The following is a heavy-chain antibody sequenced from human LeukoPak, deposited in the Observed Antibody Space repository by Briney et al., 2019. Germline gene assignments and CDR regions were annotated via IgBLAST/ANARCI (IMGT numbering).Heavy chain of an antibody. J-gene: IGHJ4*02. Sequence: GTLRLSCAASGFTFSSYGMSWVRQPPGKGLEWIGEINHSGSTNYNPSLKSRVTISVDTSKNQFSLKLSSVTAADTAVYYCARIRATITRAAVDYWGQGTLVTVSS. CDR2: INHSGST. CDR3: ARIRATITRAAVDY. V-gene: IGHV4-34*01. CDR1: GFTFSSYG. D-gene: IGHD5-24*01.